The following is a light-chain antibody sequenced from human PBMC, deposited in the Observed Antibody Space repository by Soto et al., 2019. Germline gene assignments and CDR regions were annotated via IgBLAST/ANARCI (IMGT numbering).Light chain of an antibody. CDR1: QSVNDNY. J-gene: IGKJ2*01. V-gene: IGKV3-20*01. Sequence: EIVLTQSPGTLSLSPGERATLSCRASQSVNDNYLTWYQQKPGQAPRLLIYGASSRATVIPDRFSGSGSGTDFTLTISRLEPEDFAVYYCQQYGSSFRYTFGQGTKLEIK. CDR2: GAS. CDR3: QQYGSSFRYT.